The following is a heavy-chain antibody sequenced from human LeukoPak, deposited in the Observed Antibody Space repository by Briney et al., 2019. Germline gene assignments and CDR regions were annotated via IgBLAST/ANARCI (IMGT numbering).Heavy chain of an antibody. CDR1: GGSISSGDYY. CDR2: IYYSGST. CDR3: ARLEQQLVPDY. D-gene: IGHD6-13*01. V-gene: IGHV4-39*01. J-gene: IGHJ4*02. Sequence: SQTLSLTCTVSGGSISSGDYYWSWIRQPPGKGLEWIGSIYYSGSTYYNPSLKSRVTISVDTSKNQFSLKLSSVTAADTAVYYYARLEQQLVPDYWGQGTLVTVSS.